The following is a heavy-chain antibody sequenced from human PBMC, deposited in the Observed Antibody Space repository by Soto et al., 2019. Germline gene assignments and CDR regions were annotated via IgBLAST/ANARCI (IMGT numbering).Heavy chain of an antibody. J-gene: IGHJ4*02. CDR3: ARVGGYSYGDFDY. D-gene: IGHD5-18*01. CDR1: GGSISSGDYY. CDR2: IYYSGST. Sequence: QVQLQESGPGLVKPSQTLSLTCTVSGGSISSGDYYWSWIRQPPRKGLEWIGYIYYSGSTYYNPSLKSRVTISVDTSKNQFSLKLSSVTAADTAVYYCARVGGYSYGDFDYWGQGTLVTVSS. V-gene: IGHV4-30-4*01.